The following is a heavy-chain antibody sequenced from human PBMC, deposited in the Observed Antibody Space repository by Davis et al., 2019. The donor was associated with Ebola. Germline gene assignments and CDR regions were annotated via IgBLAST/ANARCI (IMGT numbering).Heavy chain of an antibody. V-gene: IGHV3-72*01. D-gene: IGHD6-13*01. CDR2: SRHKANSYTT. CDR1: GFTFSSYS. J-gene: IGHJ4*02. CDR3: TRGQRGSSWTPQFDF. Sequence: GESLKISCAASGFTFSSYSMNWVRQAPGKGLEWVGRSRHKANSYTTEYAASVKGRFTISRDDSKNSLYLQMNSLKTEDTALYYCTRGQRGSSWTPQFDFWGQGALVTVSS.